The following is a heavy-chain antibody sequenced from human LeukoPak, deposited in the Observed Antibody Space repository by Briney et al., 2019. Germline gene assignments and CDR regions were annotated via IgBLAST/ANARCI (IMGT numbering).Heavy chain of an antibody. Sequence: SETLSLTCTVSGGSISSYYWSWIRQPPGKRLQWIGYIYYSGSTKYNPSLKSRVTISVDTSKKQFSLKLSSVTAADTAVYYCARGYSSSWNYFDYWGQGTLVTVSS. CDR2: IYYSGST. D-gene: IGHD6-13*01. CDR1: GGSISSYY. CDR3: ARGYSSSWNYFDY. J-gene: IGHJ4*02. V-gene: IGHV4-59*01.